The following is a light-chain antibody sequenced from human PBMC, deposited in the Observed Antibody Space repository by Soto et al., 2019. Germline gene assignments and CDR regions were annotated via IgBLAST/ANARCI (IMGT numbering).Light chain of an antibody. J-gene: IGKJ1*01. CDR1: QSVSSSY. V-gene: IGKV3-20*01. CDR3: QQYGSSPRT. Sequence: EIVLTQSPGTLSLSPGERAILSCRASQSVSSSYLAWYQQKPGQAPRLLIYGASSRATGIPDRFSGSGSGPDFTLTISRLEPEDFAVYYCQQYGSSPRTFGQGTKVEIK. CDR2: GAS.